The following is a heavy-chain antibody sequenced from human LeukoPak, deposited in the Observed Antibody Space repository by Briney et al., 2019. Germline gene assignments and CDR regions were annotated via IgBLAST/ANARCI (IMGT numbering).Heavy chain of an antibody. V-gene: IGHV4-61*02. D-gene: IGHD3-22*01. J-gene: IGHJ4*02. CDR2: IYTSGST. CDR3: ARVAPDSSGYYVDY. CDR1: GYSINSGYY. Sequence: SETLSLTCTVSGYSINSGYYWSWIRQPAGKGLEWIGRIYTSGSTNYNPSLKSRVTISVDTSKNQFSLKLSSVTAADTAVYYCARVAPDSSGYYVDYWGQGTLVTVSS.